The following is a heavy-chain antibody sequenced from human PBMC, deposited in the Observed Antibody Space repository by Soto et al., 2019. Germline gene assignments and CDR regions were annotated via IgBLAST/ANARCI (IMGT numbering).Heavy chain of an antibody. CDR3: ARENYYASGSYRNPLY. CDR2: IWYDGSNK. D-gene: IGHD3-10*01. J-gene: IGHJ4*02. CDR1: GFTFSNYG. V-gene: IGHV3-33*01. Sequence: QVQLVESGGGVVQPGMSLRLSCAASGFTFSNYGLYWVRQAPGKGLEWVAVIWYDGSNKYYADSVKGRFTISRDNSNNSIYFQMNRLRAEDTAVYYCARENYYASGSYRNPLYWGEGALVTVS.